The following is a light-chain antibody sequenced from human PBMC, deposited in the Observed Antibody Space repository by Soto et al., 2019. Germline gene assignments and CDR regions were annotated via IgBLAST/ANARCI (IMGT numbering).Light chain of an antibody. J-gene: IGKJ2*01. V-gene: IGKV3-15*01. CDR1: QTIANT. CDR2: DAS. Sequence: EIVLTQSPATLSLSPGERATLSCRASQTIANTLAWYQRKPGQAPRLLIYDASTRATRVPARFSGSGSGTDFTLTISSLQSEDFAVYYCQHYNYWPYTFGQGTKVEIK. CDR3: QHYNYWPYT.